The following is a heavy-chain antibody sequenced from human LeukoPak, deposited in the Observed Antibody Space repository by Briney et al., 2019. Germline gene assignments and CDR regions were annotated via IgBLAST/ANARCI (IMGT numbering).Heavy chain of an antibody. J-gene: IGHJ6*02. CDR3: AREARTAYGMDV. V-gene: IGHV3-48*02. CDR1: GFTLGTYT. CDR2: ISSSSSTM. D-gene: IGHD1-14*01. Sequence: GGSLRLSCAASGFTLGTYTMNWVRQAPGKGLEWISYISSSSSTMHYADSVKGRFTISRDNAKNSLFLQMNSLRDEDTAVYYCAREARTAYGMDVWGQGTTVTVSS.